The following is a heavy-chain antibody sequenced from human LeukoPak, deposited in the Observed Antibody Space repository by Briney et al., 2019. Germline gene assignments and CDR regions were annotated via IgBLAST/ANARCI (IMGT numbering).Heavy chain of an antibody. Sequence: GGSLRLSCAASGFTFSSYAMHWVRQAPGKGLEWVAVISYDGSNKYYADSVKGRVTISRDNSKNTLYLQMNSLRAEDTAVYYCARAGAGIAAAGTPFDYWGQGTLVTVSS. CDR3: ARAGAGIAAAGTPFDY. D-gene: IGHD6-13*01. V-gene: IGHV3-30-3*01. CDR1: GFTFSSYA. J-gene: IGHJ4*02. CDR2: ISYDGSNK.